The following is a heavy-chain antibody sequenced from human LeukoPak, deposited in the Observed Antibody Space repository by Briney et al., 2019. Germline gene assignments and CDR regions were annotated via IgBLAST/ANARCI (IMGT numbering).Heavy chain of an antibody. V-gene: IGHV3-21*01. D-gene: IGHD2-2*01. Sequence: GGSLRLSCAASGFTFSSYSMNWVRQAPGKGLEWVSSISSSSSYIYYADSVKGRFTISRDNAKNSLYLQTNGLRAEDTAVYYCASVLVVVPAEGYGMDVWGQGTTVTVSS. CDR3: ASVLVVVPAEGYGMDV. CDR2: ISSSSSYI. J-gene: IGHJ6*02. CDR1: GFTFSSYS.